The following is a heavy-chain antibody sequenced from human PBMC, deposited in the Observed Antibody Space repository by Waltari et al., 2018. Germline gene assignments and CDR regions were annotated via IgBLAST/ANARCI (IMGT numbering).Heavy chain of an antibody. J-gene: IGHJ5*02. D-gene: IGHD6-13*01. CDR2: INPDSGDT. V-gene: IGHV1-2*02. Sequence: QVQLVQSGAEVKKPGASVKVSCKASEYTFTAYYIHWLRQAPGQGLEWMGWINPDSGDTNYAQKFQGRVTMTRDTSINTAYMELSRLRSDDTAVYYCAKDRRGLRQEVVRGMDPWGQGTLVTVSS. CDR1: EYTFTAYY. CDR3: AKDRRGLRQEVVRGMDP.